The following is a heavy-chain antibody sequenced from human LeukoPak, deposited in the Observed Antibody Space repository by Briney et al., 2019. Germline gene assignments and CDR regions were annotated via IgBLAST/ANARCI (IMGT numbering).Heavy chain of an antibody. CDR3: ARAKASAMFSSDY. V-gene: IGHV3-7*03. CDR2: IKQDGSEE. D-gene: IGHD5-18*01. CDR1: GFTFSNYW. Sequence: GGSLRLSCAASGFTFSNYWMSWVRQTPGKGLEWVANIKQDGSEEYYMGSVKGRFIISRDNAKNSLYLQMNSLRVEDTAVYYCARAKASAMFSSDYWGQGTLVTVSS. J-gene: IGHJ4*02.